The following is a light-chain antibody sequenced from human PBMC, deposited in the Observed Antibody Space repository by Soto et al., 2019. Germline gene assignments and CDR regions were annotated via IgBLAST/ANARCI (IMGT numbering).Light chain of an antibody. Sequence: QSALTQPASVSGSPGQSITISCTGTSSDVGAYNYVSWYQQNPGKAPKLMIFDVSNRPSGVSNRFSGSKSGNTASLTISGLQSEDEADYYCSSYATSSTLIFGGGTKVSAL. CDR3: SSYATSSTLI. CDR2: DVS. CDR1: SSDVGAYNY. V-gene: IGLV2-14*01. J-gene: IGLJ2*01.